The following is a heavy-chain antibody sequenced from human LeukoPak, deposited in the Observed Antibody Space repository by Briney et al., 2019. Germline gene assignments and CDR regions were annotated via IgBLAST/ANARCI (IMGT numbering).Heavy chain of an antibody. V-gene: IGHV4-39*07. D-gene: IGHD2-21*02. Sequence: SETLSLTCTVSGGSISSSSYYWGWIRQPPGKGLEWIGSIYYSGSTYYNPSLKSRVTISVDTSKNQFSLKLSSVTAADTAVYYCARGGQSRGDFSNWFDPWGQGTLVTVSS. J-gene: IGHJ5*02. CDR2: IYYSGST. CDR1: GGSISSSSYY. CDR3: ARGGQSRGDFSNWFDP.